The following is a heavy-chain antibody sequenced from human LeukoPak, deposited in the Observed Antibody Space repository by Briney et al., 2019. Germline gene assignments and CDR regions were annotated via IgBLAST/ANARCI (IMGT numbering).Heavy chain of an antibody. CDR1: GYTFTGYY. D-gene: IGHD3-16*01. CDR2: MNPNSGGA. Sequence: GASVKVSCKASGYTFTGYYIHWVRQAPGQGLEWMGWMNPNSGGANYAQKFQDRVTLTRDTSINTAYMELSGVRSDDSAVYYCTRDRLGGSGWFDPWGQGTLVTVSS. J-gene: IGHJ5*02. CDR3: TRDRLGGSGWFDP. V-gene: IGHV1-2*02.